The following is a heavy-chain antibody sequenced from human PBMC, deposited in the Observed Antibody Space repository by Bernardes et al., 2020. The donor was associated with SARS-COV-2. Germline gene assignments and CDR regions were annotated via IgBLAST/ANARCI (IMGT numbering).Heavy chain of an antibody. V-gene: IGHV3-23*01. CDR1: GFTFSNYA. D-gene: IGHD6-25*01. Sequence: GGSLRLSCTASGFTFSNYAFNWVRQAPGKGLEWVSAISYNGGSTYYSDSVKGRFTISRDNSKDTLYLEMDSLRAEDTAVFYCARGLSANRDARYSGMDVWGRGTTVTVSS. CDR2: ISYNGGST. J-gene: IGHJ6*02. CDR3: ARGLSANRDARYSGMDV.